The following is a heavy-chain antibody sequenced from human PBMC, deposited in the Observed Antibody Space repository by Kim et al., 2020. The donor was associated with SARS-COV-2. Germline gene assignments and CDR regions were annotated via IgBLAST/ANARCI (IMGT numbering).Heavy chain of an antibody. CDR1: GGSISSSSYY. V-gene: IGHV4-39*01. CDR3: ARHRREWLLTIPYYFDY. CDR2: IYYIGRT. D-gene: IGHD5-12*01. J-gene: IGHJ4*02. Sequence: SETLSLTCTVSGGSISSSSYYWGWIRQPPGKGLEWIGWIYYIGRTYYNPSLKSRVTISVDTSKNQFSLKLSSVTAADTAVYYCARHRREWLLTIPYYFDYWGPGTLVTVSS.